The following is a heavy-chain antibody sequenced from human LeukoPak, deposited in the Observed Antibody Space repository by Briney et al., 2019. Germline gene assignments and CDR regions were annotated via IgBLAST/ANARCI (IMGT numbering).Heavy chain of an antibody. CDR1: GFTFSSYG. CDR3: AKDLPVAYFDY. V-gene: IGHV3-30*02. D-gene: IGHD2-2*01. CDR2: IRYYGSKK. Sequence: GGSLRLSCAASGFTFSSYGMHWVRQAPGKGLEWVAFIRYYGSKKYYADSVKGRFTISRDNSKNTLYLQMNSLRAEDTAVYHCAKDLPVAYFDYWGQGTLVTVSS. J-gene: IGHJ4*02.